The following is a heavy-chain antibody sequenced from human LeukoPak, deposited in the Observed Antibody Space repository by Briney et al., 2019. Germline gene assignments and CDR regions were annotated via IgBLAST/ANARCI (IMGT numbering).Heavy chain of an antibody. V-gene: IGHV3-23*01. D-gene: IGHD3-10*01. CDR3: AKVSAAPPFEYYYYMDV. J-gene: IGHJ6*03. CDR1: GFTFSSYA. Sequence: GGSLRLSCAASGFTFSSYAMSWVRQAPGKGMEWVSAISGSGGSTYYADSVKGRFTISRDNSKNTLYLQMNSLRAEDTAVYYCAKVSAAPPFEYYYYMDVWGKGTTVTVSS. CDR2: ISGSGGST.